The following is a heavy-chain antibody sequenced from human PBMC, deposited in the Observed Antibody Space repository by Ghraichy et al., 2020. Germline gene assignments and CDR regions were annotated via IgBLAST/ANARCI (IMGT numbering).Heavy chain of an antibody. Sequence: GGSLRLSCAASGFTFSSYWMNWVRQAPGKGLEWVANIKQDGSEMYSVDSVRGRFTISRDNAKNSLYLQMNSLRAEDTAVYYCARDWYFDLWGRGTLVTVSS. CDR2: IKQDGSEM. CDR3: ARDWYFDL. CDR1: GFTFSSYW. V-gene: IGHV3-7*01. J-gene: IGHJ2*01.